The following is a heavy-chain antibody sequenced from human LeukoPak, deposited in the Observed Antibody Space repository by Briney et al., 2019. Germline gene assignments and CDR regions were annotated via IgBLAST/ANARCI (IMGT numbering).Heavy chain of an antibody. Sequence: SVKVSCKASGYTFTGYYMHWVRQAPGQGLEWMGGIMPLFGTAKNAQKFQGRVTITADKSTSTAYMGLSSLRSEDTAVYYCASGRTDIVVVPATLRNYYFDYWGQGTLVTVSS. CDR3: ASGRTDIVVVPATLRNYYFDY. D-gene: IGHD2-2*01. J-gene: IGHJ4*02. V-gene: IGHV1-69*06. CDR1: GYTFTGYY. CDR2: IMPLFGTA.